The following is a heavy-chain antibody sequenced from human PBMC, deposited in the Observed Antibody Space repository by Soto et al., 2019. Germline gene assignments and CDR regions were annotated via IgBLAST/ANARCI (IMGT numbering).Heavy chain of an antibody. V-gene: IGHV3-23*01. Sequence: EVQLLESGGGLVQPGGSLRLSCAASGFTFSSYAMSWVRQAPGKGLEWVSAISGSGGSTYYADSVKGRFTISRDNSKNTLYLQMNRLRAEDTAVYYCAKDRDETDIVVVPAATWSRVGYFDYWGQGTRVTVSS. CDR3: AKDRDETDIVVVPAATWSRVGYFDY. CDR2: ISGSGGST. D-gene: IGHD2-2*01. J-gene: IGHJ4*02. CDR1: GFTFSSYA.